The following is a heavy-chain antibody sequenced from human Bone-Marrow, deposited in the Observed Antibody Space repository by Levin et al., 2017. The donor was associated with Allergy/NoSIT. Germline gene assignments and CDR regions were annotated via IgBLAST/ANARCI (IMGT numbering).Heavy chain of an antibody. CDR2: IIPFVGLT. Sequence: SVKVSCKASGGTFSSYIIHWVRQAPGQGLEWMGRIIPFVGLTDYAQKFQGSLTITADMSTSTAFMELKSLTSDDTAVYFCARDWATVPGPRYLHHWGQGTLVTVSS. D-gene: IGHD6-19*01. J-gene: IGHJ1*01. V-gene: IGHV1-69*04. CDR1: GGTFSSYI. CDR3: ARDWATVPGPRYLHH.